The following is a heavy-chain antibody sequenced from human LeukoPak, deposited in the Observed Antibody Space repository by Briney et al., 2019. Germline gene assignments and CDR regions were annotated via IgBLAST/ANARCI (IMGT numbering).Heavy chain of an antibody. J-gene: IGHJ4*02. Sequence: PGGSLRLSCAASGFTFSSYAMSWVRQAPGKGLEWVAVIWYDGSNKYYADSVKGRFTISRDNSKNSLYLQMNSLRAEDTGVYYCAKDSYSRGDCWGQGVLVTVSS. CDR1: GFTFSSYA. CDR3: AKDSYSRGDC. D-gene: IGHD5-18*01. CDR2: IWYDGSNK. V-gene: IGHV3-33*06.